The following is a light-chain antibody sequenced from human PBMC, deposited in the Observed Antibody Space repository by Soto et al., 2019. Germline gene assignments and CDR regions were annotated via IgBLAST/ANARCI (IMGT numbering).Light chain of an antibody. J-gene: IGKJ1*01. CDR1: QSVSGTY. CDR3: QQYVNSLTWT. V-gene: IGKV3-20*01. Sequence: EIVLTQSPGPLSLSPGEGATLSCRASQSVSGTYLAWFQQKPGQAPRLLIYGASRRATGIPDRFSGSGSGTDFTLTISRLEPEDFAVYYCQQYVNSLTWTFGQGTKVDIK. CDR2: GAS.